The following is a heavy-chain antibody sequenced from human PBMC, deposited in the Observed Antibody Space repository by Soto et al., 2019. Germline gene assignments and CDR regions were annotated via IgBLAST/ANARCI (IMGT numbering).Heavy chain of an antibody. J-gene: IGHJ4*02. Sequence: QVQLQESGPGLVKPSQTLSLTCTVSGGSISSGDYYWSWIRQPPGKGLEWIGYIYYSGSTYYNPSLKSRGTISVDTSKNQCSLKLSSVTAADTAVYYCARDRGFGDTVDPFDYWCQGTMVTVSS. CDR1: GGSISSGDYY. D-gene: IGHD3-10*01. V-gene: IGHV4-30-4*01. CDR2: IYYSGST. CDR3: ARDRGFGDTVDPFDY.